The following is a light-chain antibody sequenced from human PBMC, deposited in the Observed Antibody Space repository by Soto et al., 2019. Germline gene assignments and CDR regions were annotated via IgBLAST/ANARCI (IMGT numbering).Light chain of an antibody. J-gene: IGKJ4*01. CDR2: GPS. CDR3: QHFGNSVT. Sequence: EIVLTQSPGTLSLSPGERATLSCRASQSVGSTYLAWYQQKPGQAPRILIYGPSNRATGIPDRFSGSGSRTDFTLTISRLEPEDFAVYYCQHFGNSVTFGGGTKVEIK. V-gene: IGKV3-20*01. CDR1: QSVGSTY.